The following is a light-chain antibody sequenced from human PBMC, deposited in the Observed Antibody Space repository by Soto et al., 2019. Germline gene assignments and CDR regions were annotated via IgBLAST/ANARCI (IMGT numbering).Light chain of an antibody. Sequence: IQMTQSPSSLSASVGDRVTITCRASQSISSYLNWYQQKPGKAPKLLIYAASSLQGGVPSRFSGSGSGTDFTLTISSLQREDCAIYYCQQSSSTVLTFGGGTKVDIK. CDR2: AAS. J-gene: IGKJ4*01. CDR1: QSISSY. CDR3: QQSSSTVLT. V-gene: IGKV1-39*01.